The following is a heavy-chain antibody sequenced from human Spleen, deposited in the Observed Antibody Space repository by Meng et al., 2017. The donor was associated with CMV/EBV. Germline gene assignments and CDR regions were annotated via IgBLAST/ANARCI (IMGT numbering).Heavy chain of an antibody. CDR3: ARDQQLIPAEYFQH. J-gene: IGHJ1*01. V-gene: IGHV1-18*01. CDR1: GYSFPSYG. CDR2: ISAYNGNT. Sequence: ASGYSFPSYGISWVRQAPGQGLEWMGWISAYNGNTIYAQKFQGRVTMTTDTSTSTAYLELRSLRSDDTAVYYCARDQQLIPAEYFQHWGPGTLVTVSS. D-gene: IGHD6-13*01.